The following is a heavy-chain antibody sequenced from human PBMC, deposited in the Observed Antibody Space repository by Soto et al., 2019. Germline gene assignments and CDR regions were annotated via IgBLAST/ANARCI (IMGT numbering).Heavy chain of an antibody. CDR3: ARVDYYDSSGYYGY. Sequence: QVQLVQSGAEVKKPRASVEVSCKASGYTFTIYGISWVRQAPGQGLEWMGWISGYNGNTDYAQNLQDRVTLTTDASTSSVYMELRSLRSDDTAVYYCARVDYYDSSGYYGYWGQGTLITVSS. J-gene: IGHJ4*02. CDR1: GYTFTIYG. CDR2: ISGYNGNT. D-gene: IGHD3-22*01. V-gene: IGHV1-18*04.